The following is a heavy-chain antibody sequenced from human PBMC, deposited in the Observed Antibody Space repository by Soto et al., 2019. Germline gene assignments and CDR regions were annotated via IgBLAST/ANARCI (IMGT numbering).Heavy chain of an antibody. CDR2: IYPSGST. J-gene: IGHJ5*02. V-gene: IGHV4-61*01. CDR1: GGSVRDGSYS. D-gene: IGHD1-7*01. CDR3: AGYNWNYYFDP. Sequence: SETLSLTCTVSGGSVRDGSYSWAWLRQPPGKGLEWIGHIYPSGSTIYNPSLKSRVTISIDTSKSQFSLNLNSLTAADTAVYDCAGYNWNYYFDPWGQGTMVTVSS.